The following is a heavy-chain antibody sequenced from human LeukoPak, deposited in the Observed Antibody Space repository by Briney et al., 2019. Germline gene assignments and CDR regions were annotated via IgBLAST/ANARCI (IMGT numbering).Heavy chain of an antibody. CDR2: ISYDGSNK. V-gene: IGHV3-30-3*01. J-gene: IGHJ4*02. D-gene: IGHD4-17*01. Sequence: GRSLRLSCAASGFTSSSYAMHWVRQAPDKGLEWVAVISYDGSNKYYADSVKGRFTISRDNSKNALYLQMNRLRAEDTAVYYCAREEGLTVNIDYWGQGTPVTVSS. CDR3: AREEGLTVNIDY. CDR1: GFTSSSYA.